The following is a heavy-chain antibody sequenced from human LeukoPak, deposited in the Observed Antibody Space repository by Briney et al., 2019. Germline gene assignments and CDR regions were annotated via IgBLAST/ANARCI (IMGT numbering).Heavy chain of an antibody. Sequence: ASVKVSCKASGYTFTSYGISWVRQAPGQGVEWMGWISAYNGNTNYAQKLQGRVTMTTDTSTSTAYMELRSLRSDDTAVYYCARGAKYYDILTGYRGNLALDYWGQGTLVTVSS. D-gene: IGHD3-9*01. CDR2: ISAYNGNT. CDR1: GYTFTSYG. J-gene: IGHJ4*02. CDR3: ARGAKYYDILTGYRGNLALDY. V-gene: IGHV1-18*04.